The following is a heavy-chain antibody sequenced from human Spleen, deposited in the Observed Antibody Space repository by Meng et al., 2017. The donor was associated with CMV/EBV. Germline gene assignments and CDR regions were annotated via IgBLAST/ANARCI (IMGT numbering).Heavy chain of an antibody. D-gene: IGHD3-3*01. CDR2: IYNSGST. J-gene: IGHJ3*02. CDR3: ARARHYNFWSGYYSLLGAFDI. Sequence: DYYWSWIRQPPGKGLEWIGYIYNSGSTHYNPSLKSRVTISVDMSKNQFSLKLSSVSAADTAVYYCARARHYNFWSGYYSLLGAFDIWGQGTMVTVSS. V-gene: IGHV4-30-4*08. CDR1: DYY.